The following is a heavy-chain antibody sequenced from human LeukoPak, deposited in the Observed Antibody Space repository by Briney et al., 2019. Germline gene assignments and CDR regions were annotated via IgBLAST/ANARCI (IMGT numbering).Heavy chain of an antibody. Sequence: GGSLRLSCAASGFTFDDYAMHWVRQAPGKGLEWVSLISWDGGSTYYADSVKGRFTISRDNSKNSLYLQMNSLRAEDTALYYCAKTTDDGSGSYFFDYWGQGTLVTVSS. CDR2: ISWDGGST. D-gene: IGHD3-10*01. CDR3: AKTTDDGSGSYFFDY. J-gene: IGHJ4*02. CDR1: GFTFDDYA. V-gene: IGHV3-43D*03.